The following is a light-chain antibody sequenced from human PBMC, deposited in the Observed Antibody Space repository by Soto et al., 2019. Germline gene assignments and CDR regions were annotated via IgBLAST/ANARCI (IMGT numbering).Light chain of an antibody. CDR1: QPVSDN. CDR2: DAS. J-gene: IGKJ1*01. Sequence: VMTQSPATMSVSPGAGLALSGWASQPVSDNLAWYQQKPGQPPRLLIYDASNRATGIPARFSGSGSGTDFTLTISRLEPEDFAVYYCQQYSFLPRTFGQGTKVDIK. V-gene: IGKV3D-15*02. CDR3: QQYSFLPRT.